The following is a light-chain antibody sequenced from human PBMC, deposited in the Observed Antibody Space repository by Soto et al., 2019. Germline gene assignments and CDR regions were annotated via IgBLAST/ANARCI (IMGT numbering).Light chain of an antibody. CDR1: QGISSY. J-gene: IGKJ5*01. V-gene: IGKV1-9*01. Sequence: IHLSRSGSSLSSSVLYIFTITCRASQGISSYLAWYQQKPGKAPKLLIYAASTLLSGVPSRFSGSGSGTDFTFTISSLQPEDIATYYCQQYSHLITFGQGTRLEIK. CDR2: AAS. CDR3: QQYSHLIT.